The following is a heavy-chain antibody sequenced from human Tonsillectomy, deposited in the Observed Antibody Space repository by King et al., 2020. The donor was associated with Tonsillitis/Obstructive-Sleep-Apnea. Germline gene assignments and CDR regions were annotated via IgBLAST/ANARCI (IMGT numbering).Heavy chain of an antibody. CDR2: INHSGST. J-gene: IGHJ3*02. CDR3: AREDIVVVPAVRGDAFDI. D-gene: IGHD2-2*01. V-gene: IGHV4-34*01. Sequence: LQLQQWGAGLLKPSETLSLTCAVYGGSFSGYYWSWIRQPPGKGLEWIGEINHSGSTNYNPSLKSRVTISVDTSKNQFSLKLSSVTAADTAVYYCAREDIVVVPAVRGDAFDIWGQGTMVTVSS. CDR1: GGSFSGYY.